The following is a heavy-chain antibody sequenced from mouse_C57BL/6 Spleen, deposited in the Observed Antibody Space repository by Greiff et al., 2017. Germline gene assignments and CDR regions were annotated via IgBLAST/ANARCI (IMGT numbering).Heavy chain of an antibody. J-gene: IGHJ4*01. V-gene: IGHV1-59*01. CDR3: ARGLPYYAMDY. Sequence: QVQLKQPGAELVRPGTSVKLSCKASGYTFTSYWMHWVKQRPGQGLEWIGVIDPSDSYTNYNQKFKGKATLTVDTSSSTAYMQLSSLTSEDSAVYYCARGLPYYAMDYGGQGTSVTFSS. CDR2: IDPSDSYT. CDR1: GYTFTSYW. D-gene: IGHD3-3*01.